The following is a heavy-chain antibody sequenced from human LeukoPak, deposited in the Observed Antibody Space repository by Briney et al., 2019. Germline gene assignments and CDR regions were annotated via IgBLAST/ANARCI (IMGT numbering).Heavy chain of an antibody. D-gene: IGHD1-26*01. CDR3: AREEWVLGAFDI. CDR2: ISSSSSYI. Sequence: PGGSLRLSCAASGFTFSSYSMNWVRQAPGKGLEWVSSISSSSSYIYYADSVKGRFTISRDNAKNSLYLQMNSLRAEDTAVYYCAREEWVLGAFDIWGQGTMVTVSS. J-gene: IGHJ3*02. V-gene: IGHV3-21*01. CDR1: GFTFSSYS.